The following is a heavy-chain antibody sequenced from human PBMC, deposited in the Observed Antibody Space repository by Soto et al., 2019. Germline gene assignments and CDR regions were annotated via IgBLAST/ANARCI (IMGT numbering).Heavy chain of an antibody. CDR2: ISSSGGST. CDR1: GFTFSSYT. D-gene: IGHD7-27*01. Sequence: EVQLLESGGGLVQPGGSLRLSCAASGFTFSSYTMSWVRQGPGKGLEWVSGISSSGGSTVYADSVKGRFTISRDNFKNTLNLQMNSLIAEDTAVYYCAKGWGDYWGQGNPVTVSS. V-gene: IGHV3-23*01. J-gene: IGHJ4*02. CDR3: AKGWGDY.